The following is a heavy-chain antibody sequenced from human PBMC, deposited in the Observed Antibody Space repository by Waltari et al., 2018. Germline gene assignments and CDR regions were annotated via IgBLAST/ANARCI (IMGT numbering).Heavy chain of an antibody. V-gene: IGHV3-21*01. Sequence: EVQLVESGGGLVKPGGSLRLSCAASGFTFSSYSMNWVRQAPGKGLGWVSSISSSSSSIYYADSVKGRFTISRDNAKNSLYLQMNSLRAEDTAVYYCARGYMTTVTTLGYWGQGTLVTVSS. CDR1: GFTFSSYS. D-gene: IGHD4-17*01. J-gene: IGHJ4*02. CDR2: ISSSSSSI. CDR3: ARGYMTTVTTLGY.